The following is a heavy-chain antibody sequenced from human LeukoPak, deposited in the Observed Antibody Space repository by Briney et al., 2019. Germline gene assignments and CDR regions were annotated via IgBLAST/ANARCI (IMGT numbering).Heavy chain of an antibody. CDR2: IHPGDSNI. Sequence: GESLKISCQGSGYSFTNYWIVWVRQMPGQGLEYMGIIHPGDSNIKYSPSFEGQVIISVDKSISTAYLQWSSLKASDSAIYYCARRRGDTVAGPDYWGQGTLVTVSS. J-gene: IGHJ4*02. CDR1: GYSFTNYW. V-gene: IGHV5-51*03. CDR3: ARRRGDTVAGPDY. D-gene: IGHD6-19*01.